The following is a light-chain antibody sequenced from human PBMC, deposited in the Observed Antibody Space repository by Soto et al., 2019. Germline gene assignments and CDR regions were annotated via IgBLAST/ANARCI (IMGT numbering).Light chain of an antibody. Sequence: QMTQSASSVSASVGDRVTITCQASQDISNYLNWYQQKPGKAPKLLIYDASNLETGVPSRFSGSGSGTDFTFTISSLQPEDIATYYCQQYDNLPLTFGGGTKV. J-gene: IGKJ4*01. V-gene: IGKV1-33*01. CDR1: QDISNY. CDR2: DAS. CDR3: QQYDNLPLT.